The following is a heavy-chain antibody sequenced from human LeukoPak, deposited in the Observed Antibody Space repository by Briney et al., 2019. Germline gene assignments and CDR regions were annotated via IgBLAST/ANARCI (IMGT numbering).Heavy chain of an antibody. CDR2: IYPGDSDT. D-gene: IGHD5-18*01. Sequence: AASLMISCKASGYSFTSYWIGWVRQMPRKSLEWMGVIYPGDSDTRYSPSFQGQVTISADKSISTAYLQGSSLKASDTAMYYCATSWASGDSRYDYWGQGSLVTVSS. J-gene: IGHJ4*02. V-gene: IGHV5-51*01. CDR3: ATSWASGDSRYDY. CDR1: GYSFTSYW.